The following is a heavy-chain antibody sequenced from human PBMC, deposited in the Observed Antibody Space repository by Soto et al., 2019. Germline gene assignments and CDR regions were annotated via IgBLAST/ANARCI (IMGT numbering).Heavy chain of an antibody. CDR2: IIPILGIA. CDR3: AREEGYDYYFDY. V-gene: IGHV1-69*04. CDR1: GGTFSSYT. J-gene: IGHJ4*02. D-gene: IGHD5-12*01. Sequence: ASVKVSCKASGGTFSSYTISWVRQAPGQGLEWMGRIIPILGIANYAQKFQGRVTITADKSTSTAYMELSSLRSEDTAVYYCAREEGYDYYFDYWGQGTLVTVSS.